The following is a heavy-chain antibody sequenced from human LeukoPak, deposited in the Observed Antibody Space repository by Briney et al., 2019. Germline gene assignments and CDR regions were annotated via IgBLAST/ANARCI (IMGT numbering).Heavy chain of an antibody. CDR2: IYHSGST. CDR1: GGSISSGGYS. CDR3: AREGVLDTWAENWFDP. Sequence: SETLSLTCAVSGGSISSGGYSWSWIRQPPGKGLEWIGYIYHSGSTYYNPSLKSRVTLSVDRSKNQFSLKLSSVTAADTAVYYCAREGVLDTWAENWFDPWGQGTLVTVSS. V-gene: IGHV4-30-2*01. J-gene: IGHJ5*02. D-gene: IGHD5-18*01.